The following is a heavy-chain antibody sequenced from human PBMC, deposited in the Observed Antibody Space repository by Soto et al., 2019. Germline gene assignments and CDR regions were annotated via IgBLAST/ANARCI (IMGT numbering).Heavy chain of an antibody. D-gene: IGHD1-1*01. J-gene: IGHJ4*02. CDR3: ARSSGTYLDY. CDR1: GYTFTNYY. CDR2: ISPSGDST. Sequence: ASVKVSCKAFGYTFTNYYIHWVGPAPGQGLEWMGVISPSGDSTTYAQRFQGKITMTRDTSTSTLYMELSSLRSDDTAVYRCARSSGTYLDYWGQGSPVTVSS. V-gene: IGHV1-46*01.